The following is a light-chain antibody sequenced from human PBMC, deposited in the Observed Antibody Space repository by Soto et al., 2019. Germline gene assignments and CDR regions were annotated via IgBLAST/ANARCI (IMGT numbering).Light chain of an antibody. J-gene: IGKJ5*01. CDR2: DTS. Sequence: EIVLTQSPGTPSLSPGERATLSCRASQSLTNSFIAWYQQKPGQAPRLLIYDTSSRATGIPDRFSGSGSGTDFTLTISRLEPEDFAVFFCQQYGTSEIIFGQGTRLEIK. V-gene: IGKV3-20*01. CDR1: QSLTNSF. CDR3: QQYGTSEII.